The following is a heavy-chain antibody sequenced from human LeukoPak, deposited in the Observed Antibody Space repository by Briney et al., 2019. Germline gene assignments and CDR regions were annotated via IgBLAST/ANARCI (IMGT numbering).Heavy chain of an antibody. CDR2: INHSGST. CDR1: GGSFSGYY. V-gene: IGHV4-34*01. CDR3: ARGLGAKGY. Sequence: PSETLSLTCAVYGGSFSGYYWSWIRQPPGKGLEWIGEINHSGSTNYNPSLKSRVTISVDTSKNQFSLKLRSVTAADTAVYYCARGLGAKGYWGQGTLVTVSS. D-gene: IGHD1-26*01. J-gene: IGHJ4*02.